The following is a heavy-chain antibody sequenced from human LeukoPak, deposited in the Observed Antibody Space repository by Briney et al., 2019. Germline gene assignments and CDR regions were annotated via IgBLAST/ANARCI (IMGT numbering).Heavy chain of an antibody. J-gene: IGHJ3*02. Sequence: SGTLSLTCTVSSGSVSSGIYYWSWIRQPPGKGLEWIGYIYYSGSTNYNPSLKSRVTISVDTSKNQFSLNLTSVTAADTAVYYCARAPVGAFDIWGQGTMVTVSS. D-gene: IGHD2-15*01. V-gene: IGHV4-61*01. CDR1: SGSVSSGIYY. CDR3: ARAPVGAFDI. CDR2: IYYSGST.